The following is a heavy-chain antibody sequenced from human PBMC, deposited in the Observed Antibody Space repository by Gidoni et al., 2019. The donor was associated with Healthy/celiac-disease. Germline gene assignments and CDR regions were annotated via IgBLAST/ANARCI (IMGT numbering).Heavy chain of an antibody. CDR2: MSWCSGGI. V-gene: IGHV3-9*01. CDR3: AKSVQQLVLRSGSWPAFDI. J-gene: IGHJ3*02. D-gene: IGHD6-13*01. Sequence: DVQLLESGGGLVQPGRSLRLFCSASVFTFDDYAMPCVRQAPGKGLEVVSGMSWCSGGIGDADSVTGRLTFSRDHAKNSLYLQMNSRSPEDTALNYWAKSVQQLVLRSGSWPAFDIWGQGTMVTVSS. CDR1: VFTFDDYA.